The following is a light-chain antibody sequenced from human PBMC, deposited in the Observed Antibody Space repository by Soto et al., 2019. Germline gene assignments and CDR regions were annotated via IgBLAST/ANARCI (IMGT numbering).Light chain of an antibody. CDR3: QQYITYPIT. CDR2: DAS. Sequence: DIQMTQSPSTLSASVGDRVTITCRASQIISSWLAWYQQKPGKAPKLLVYDASTLQSGVPSRFSGSESGTEVTLTINNLQPDDSATYYCQQYITYPITFGQGTRLEIK. CDR1: QIISSW. V-gene: IGKV1-5*01. J-gene: IGKJ5*01.